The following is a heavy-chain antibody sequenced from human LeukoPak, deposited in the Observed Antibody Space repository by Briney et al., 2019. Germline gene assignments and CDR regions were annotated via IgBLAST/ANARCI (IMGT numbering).Heavy chain of an antibody. CDR2: VNGGGGTT. CDR1: GFTFSSYG. D-gene: IGHD3-10*01. V-gene: IGHV3-23*01. Sequence: GGSLRLSCAASGFTFSSYGMNWVRQAPGKGLEWVSGVNGGGGTTNYADSVMGRFSISRDNSKNTLYLQMNSLRGEDTAVYYCAKRGGSRIYALDYWGQGTLVTV. CDR3: AKRGGSRIYALDY. J-gene: IGHJ4*02.